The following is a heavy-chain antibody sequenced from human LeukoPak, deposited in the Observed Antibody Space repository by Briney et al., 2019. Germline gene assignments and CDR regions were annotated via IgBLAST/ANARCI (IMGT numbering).Heavy chain of an antibody. V-gene: IGHV3-23*01. CDR2: ISGSDGST. J-gene: IGHJ4*02. Sequence: GGSLRLSCAASGFTFSSYRLSWVRQAPGKGLEWVSSISGSDGSTYYADSVKGRFTISRDNSKNTLYLQMDSLRAEDTAVYYCAYMRGLYYGIDYWGQGTLVTVSS. CDR3: AYMRGLYYGIDY. CDR1: GFTFSSYR. D-gene: IGHD3-10*01.